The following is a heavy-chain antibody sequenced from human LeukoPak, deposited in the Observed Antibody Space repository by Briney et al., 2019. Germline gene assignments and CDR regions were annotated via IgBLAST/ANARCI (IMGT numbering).Heavy chain of an antibody. J-gene: IGHJ4*02. D-gene: IGHD3-10*01. CDR1: GFTFTSHW. CDR2: MNLDGSEK. V-gene: IGHV3-7*03. CDR3: VFGVRGIIPHPFDY. Sequence: GGSLRLSCAASGFTFTSHWMSWVRQAPGKGLEWVARMNLDGSEKYYVDSVKGRFTVSRDNSKSTLYLQMTSLRAEDTAVYYCVFGVRGIIPHPFDYWGQGTLVTVSS.